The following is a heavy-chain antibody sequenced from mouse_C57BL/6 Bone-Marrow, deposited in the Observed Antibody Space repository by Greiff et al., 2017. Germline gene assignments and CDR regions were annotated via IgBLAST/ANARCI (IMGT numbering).Heavy chain of an antibody. V-gene: IGHV1-74*01. J-gene: IGHJ4*01. Sequence: VQLQQSGAELVKPGASVKVSCKASGYTFTSYWMHWVKQRPGQGLEWIGWLHPSDSDTNSNPKFKGKATLTVDKSSSTAYMQISSLTSEDSAVYYCAIDPLRDYYAMDYWGQGTSVTVSS. CDR3: AIDPLRDYYAMDY. CDR1: GYTFTSYW. CDR2: LHPSDSDT.